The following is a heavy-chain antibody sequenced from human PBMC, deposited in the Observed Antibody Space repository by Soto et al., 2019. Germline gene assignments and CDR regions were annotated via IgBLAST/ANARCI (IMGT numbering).Heavy chain of an antibody. Sequence: SETLSLTCAVYGGSFSGYYWSWIRQPPGKGLEWIGEINHSGSTNYNPSLKSRVTISVDTSKNQFSLKLSSVTAADTAVYYCARGRGDIVVVPAAMVYYYYYGMDLWGQGTTVTVSS. J-gene: IGHJ6*02. D-gene: IGHD2-2*01. V-gene: IGHV4-34*01. CDR3: ARGRGDIVVVPAAMVYYYYYGMDL. CDR2: INHSGST. CDR1: GGSFSGYY.